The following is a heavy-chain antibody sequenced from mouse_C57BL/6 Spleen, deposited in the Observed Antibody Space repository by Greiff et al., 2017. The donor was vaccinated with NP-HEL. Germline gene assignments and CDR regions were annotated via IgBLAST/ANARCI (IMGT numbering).Heavy chain of an antibody. CDR3: ARWKGLFDY. D-gene: IGHD3-3*01. J-gene: IGHJ2*01. V-gene: IGHV1-82*01. CDR1: GYAFSSSW. Sequence: VQLQQSGPELVKPGASVKISCKASGYAFSSSWMNWVKQRPGKGLEWIGRIYPGDGDTNYNGKFKGKATLTADKSSSTAYMQLSSLTSEDSAVYFCARWKGLFDYWGQGTTLTVSS. CDR2: IYPGDGDT.